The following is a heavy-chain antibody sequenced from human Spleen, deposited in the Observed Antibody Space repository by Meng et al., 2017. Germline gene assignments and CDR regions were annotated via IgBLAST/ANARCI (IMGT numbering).Heavy chain of an antibody. CDR1: GFTFSSYA. CDR3: VRDNFYYGSGADY. Sequence: GESLKISCAASGFTFSSYAMHWVRQAPGKGLEWVSSVSGDSGYIYYADSVKGRFTISRDNAKNSLYLIMNSLRAEDTAVFYCVRDNFYYGSGADYWGQGTLVTVSS. CDR2: VSGDSGYI. J-gene: IGHJ4*02. V-gene: IGHV3-21*01. D-gene: IGHD3-10*01.